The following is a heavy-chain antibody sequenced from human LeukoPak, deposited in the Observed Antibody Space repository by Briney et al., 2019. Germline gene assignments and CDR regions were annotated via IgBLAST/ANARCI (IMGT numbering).Heavy chain of an antibody. CDR2: ISWNSGSI. CDR1: GFTFDDYA. Sequence: GGSLRLSCAASGFTFDDYAMHWVRQAPGKGLEWVSGISWNSGSIGYADSVKGRFTISRDNAKNSLYLQMNSLRAEDTALYYCAAYYDSSGYYDDALDIWGQGTMVTVSS. CDR3: AAYYDSSGYYDDALDI. J-gene: IGHJ3*02. V-gene: IGHV3-9*01. D-gene: IGHD3-22*01.